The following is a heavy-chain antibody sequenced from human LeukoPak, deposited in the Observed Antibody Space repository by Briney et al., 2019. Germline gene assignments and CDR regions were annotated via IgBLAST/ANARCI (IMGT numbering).Heavy chain of an antibody. Sequence: PSETLCLTCTVSGGSISSSSYYWGWIRQPPGKGLEWIGSIYYSGSTYYNPSLKSRVTISIDTSSNEFSLKLSSVTAADTAVYYCVSSGYNPRFYYYYLDVWGKGTTVTISS. CDR3: VSSGYNPRFYYYYLDV. V-gene: IGHV4-39*07. J-gene: IGHJ6*03. CDR2: IYYSGST. D-gene: IGHD3-22*01. CDR1: GGSISSSSYY.